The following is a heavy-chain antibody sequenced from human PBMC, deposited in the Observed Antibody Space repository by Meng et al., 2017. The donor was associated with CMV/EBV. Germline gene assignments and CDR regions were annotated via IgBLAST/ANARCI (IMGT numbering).Heavy chain of an antibody. Sequence: GGSLRLSCGASGSTFSDSWMSWVRQAPGKGLEWVANINQDGTEKYYVDSVKGRFTISRDNAKSSLYLQMNSLRAEDTAMYYCVRGFWGPWGQGTLVTVSS. J-gene: IGHJ5*02. CDR1: GSTFSDSW. D-gene: IGHD3-16*01. CDR3: VRGFWGP. CDR2: INQDGTEK. V-gene: IGHV3-7*01.